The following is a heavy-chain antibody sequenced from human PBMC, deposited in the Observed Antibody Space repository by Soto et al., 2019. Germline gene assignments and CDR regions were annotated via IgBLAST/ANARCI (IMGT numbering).Heavy chain of an antibody. CDR1: GFTLSSYG. CDR2: IWYDGSNK. J-gene: IGHJ4*02. D-gene: IGHD5-12*01. V-gene: IGHV3-33*01. Sequence: GGSLRLSCAASGFTLSSYGMHWVRQAPGKGLEWVAVIWYDGSNKYYADSVKGRFTISRDNSKNTLYLQMNSLRAEDTAVYYCARDVGYSGYHLVDYLGQGTLVTVSS. CDR3: ARDVGYSGYHLVDY.